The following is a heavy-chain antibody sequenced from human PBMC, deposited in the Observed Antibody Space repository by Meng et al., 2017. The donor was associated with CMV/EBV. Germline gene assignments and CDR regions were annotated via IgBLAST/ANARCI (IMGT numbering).Heavy chain of an antibody. J-gene: IGHJ4*02. D-gene: IGHD2-15*01. CDR3: AREGYCSGGSCNSDY. CDR1: GFTFTYYV. V-gene: IGHV3-64*02. Sequence: GGPLRLSCAASGFTFTYYVMHWVRQSPGKGLEHVAAVHTNGGSTYYADSVKGRFTISRDNSKNAVYLQMGSLRAEDTAVYYCAREGYCSGGSCNSDYWGQGTLVTVSS. CDR2: VHTNGGST.